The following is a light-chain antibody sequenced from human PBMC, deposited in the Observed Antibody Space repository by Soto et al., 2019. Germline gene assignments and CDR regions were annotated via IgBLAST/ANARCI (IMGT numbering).Light chain of an antibody. CDR3: QQSYSAPRG. CDR1: QNIRSF. Sequence: DIQMTQSPSSLSASVGDRVTITCRASQNIRSFLNWYQQKPGKAPKLLIYAASSLQGGVPSRFSGSGSGTDFTLTVSSLQPEDFATYYCQQSYSAPRGFGQGTKVEIK. CDR2: AAS. J-gene: IGKJ1*01. V-gene: IGKV1-39*01.